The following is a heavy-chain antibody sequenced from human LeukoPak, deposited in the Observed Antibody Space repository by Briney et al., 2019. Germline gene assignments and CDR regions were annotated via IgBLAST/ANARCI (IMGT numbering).Heavy chain of an antibody. Sequence: PGGSLRLSCAASGLTFGDYGMTWVRQAPGKGLELVSGINWNGGSIAYADSVKGRFTVSRDNAKNSLHLQMNSLRAEDTAFYHCARRSNRYSYGSNFDYWGQGTLVTVSS. J-gene: IGHJ4*02. CDR1: GLTFGDYG. CDR2: INWNGGSI. D-gene: IGHD5-18*01. CDR3: ARRSNRYSYGSNFDY. V-gene: IGHV3-20*01.